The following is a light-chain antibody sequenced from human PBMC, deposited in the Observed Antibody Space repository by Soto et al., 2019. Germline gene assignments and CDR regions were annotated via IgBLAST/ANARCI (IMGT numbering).Light chain of an antibody. V-gene: IGLV2-14*01. CDR1: SSDVGGYHY. J-gene: IGLJ2*01. Sequence: QSVLTQPASVSGSPGQSITISCTGTSSDVGGYHYVSWYQQHPGKAPKLMIYDVSNRPSGVSNRFSGSKSGNTASLTISGLQAEDEADYYCSSYASSSVVFGGGTKLTVL. CDR2: DVS. CDR3: SSYASSSVV.